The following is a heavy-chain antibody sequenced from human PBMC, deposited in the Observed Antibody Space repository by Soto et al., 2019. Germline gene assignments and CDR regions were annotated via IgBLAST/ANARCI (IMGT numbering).Heavy chain of an antibody. J-gene: IGHJ6*02. V-gene: IGHV4-61*08. D-gene: IGHD3-22*01. CDR2: VYSTGTT. CDR3: SRGSHAVAPKDSNIAYFYXMDV. Sequence: SETLSLTCAVSGDSVSSSDFYWTWIRQPPGKPLEWIGYVYSTGTTNYSPSLKRRVYMSVDTSENQFSRKVRSVTAADAAVDYVSRGSHAVAPKDSNIAYFYXMDVWGPGTTVTVSS. CDR1: GDSVSSSDFY.